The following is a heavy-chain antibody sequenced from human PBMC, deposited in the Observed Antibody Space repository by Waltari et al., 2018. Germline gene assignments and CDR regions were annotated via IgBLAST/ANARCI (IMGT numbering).Heavy chain of an antibody. D-gene: IGHD6-6*01. CDR2: INHSGST. CDR3: ARRHSSSSRAFDI. V-gene: IGHV4-34*01. Sequence: QVQLQQWGAGLLKPSETLSLTCAVYGGSFSGYYWSWTRQPPGKGLEWIGEINHSGSTNYNPSLKSRVTISVDTSKNQFSLKLSSVTAADTAVYYCARRHSSSSRAFDIWGQGTMVTVSS. J-gene: IGHJ3*02. CDR1: GGSFSGYY.